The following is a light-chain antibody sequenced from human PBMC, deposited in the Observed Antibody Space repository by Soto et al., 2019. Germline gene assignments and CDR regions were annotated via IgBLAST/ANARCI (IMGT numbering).Light chain of an antibody. CDR1: SSDVGDYNY. CDR3: SSYTSSSTYV. V-gene: IGLV2-14*01. CDR2: DVS. Sequence: QSVLTQPASVSGSPGQSITISCTGTSSDVGDYNYVSWYQQYPGKAPKLMIFDVSNRPSGVSNRFSGSKSGNTASLTISGLQAEDEAEYYCSSYTSSSTYVFGTGTKVTVL. J-gene: IGLJ1*01.